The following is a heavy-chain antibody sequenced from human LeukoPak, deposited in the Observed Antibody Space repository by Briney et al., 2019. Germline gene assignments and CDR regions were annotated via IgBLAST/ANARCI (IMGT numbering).Heavy chain of an antibody. V-gene: IGHV1-2*02. Sequence: ASVKVSCKASGYTFTGYYMHWVRQAPGQGLEWMGWINPNSGGTNYAQKFQGRVTMTRDTSISTAYMELSRLRSDDTAVYYCARDSITTRAFDIWGQGTMVTVSS. CDR1: GYTFTGYY. D-gene: IGHD3-22*01. J-gene: IGHJ3*02. CDR2: INPNSGGT. CDR3: ARDSITTRAFDI.